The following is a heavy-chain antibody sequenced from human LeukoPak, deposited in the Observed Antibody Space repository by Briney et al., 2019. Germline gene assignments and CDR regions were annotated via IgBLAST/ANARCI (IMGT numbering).Heavy chain of an antibody. D-gene: IGHD4-17*01. CDR1: GYSFTSYW. CDR2: IYPGDSDT. CDR3: ARRDYGDYGYYYYGMDV. J-gene: IGHJ6*02. V-gene: IGHV5-51*01. Sequence: GESLKISCKGSGYSFTSYWIGWVRQMPGKGLEWMGIIYPGDSDTRYSPSFQGQVTISADKSTSTAYLQWSSLKASDTAMYYCARRDYGDYGYYYYGMDVWGQGTTVTVSS.